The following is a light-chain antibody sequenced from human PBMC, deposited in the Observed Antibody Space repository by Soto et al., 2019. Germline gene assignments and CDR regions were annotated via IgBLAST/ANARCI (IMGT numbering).Light chain of an antibody. Sequence: EVVMTQSPATLSVSPGERVTFSRRASQSVTTNLAWYQHKPGQSPRLLISDASTGASGIPPRFSGSGSGTEFTLTIDRLQSADFAVYYCQQYDRWPVTVGGGTKVELK. J-gene: IGKJ4*01. CDR3: QQYDRWPVT. V-gene: IGKV3-15*01. CDR2: DAS. CDR1: QSVTTN.